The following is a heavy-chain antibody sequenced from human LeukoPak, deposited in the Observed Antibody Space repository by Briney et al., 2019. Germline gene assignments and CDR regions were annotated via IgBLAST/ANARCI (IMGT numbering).Heavy chain of an antibody. V-gene: IGHV3-23*01. CDR2: ISGSGGST. Sequence: GGSLRLSCAASGFTFSSYGMSWVRQAPGKGLEWVSAISGSGGSTYYADSVKGRFTISRDNSKNTLYLQMNSLRAEDTAVYYCAKVTGYYDSSGYGSWGQGTLVTVSS. D-gene: IGHD3-22*01. CDR3: AKVTGYYDSSGYGS. CDR1: GFTFSSYG. J-gene: IGHJ5*02.